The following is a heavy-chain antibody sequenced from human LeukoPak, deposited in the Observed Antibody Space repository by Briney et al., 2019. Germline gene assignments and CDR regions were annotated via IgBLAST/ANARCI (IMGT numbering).Heavy chain of an antibody. CDR2: INPMSGGT. V-gene: IGHV1-2*02. J-gene: IGHJ6*02. Sequence: GASVKVSCKASGYTFTDYFIHWLRQAPGQGLEWMGWINPMSGGTKYAQIFQGRVTLTRDTSISTAYMELSSLRSEDTAVYYCARGSNHGMDVWGQGTTVTVSS. D-gene: IGHD4-11*01. CDR1: GYTFTDYF. CDR3: ARGSNHGMDV.